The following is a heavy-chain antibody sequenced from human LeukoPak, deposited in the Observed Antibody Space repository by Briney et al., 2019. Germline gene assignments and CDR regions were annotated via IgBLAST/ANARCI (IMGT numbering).Heavy chain of an antibody. D-gene: IGHD3-22*01. CDR1: SGSISSSNW. V-gene: IGHV4-4*02. CDR2: IYHSGST. J-gene: IGHJ4*02. CDR3: ARDQRGYYYDSSGSNYFDY. Sequence: PSGTLSLTCAVSSGSISSSNWWSWVRQPPGKGLEWIGEIYHSGSTDYNPSLKSRVTISVDKSKNQFSLKLSSVTAADTAVYYCARDQRGYYYDSSGSNYFDYWGQGTLVTVSS.